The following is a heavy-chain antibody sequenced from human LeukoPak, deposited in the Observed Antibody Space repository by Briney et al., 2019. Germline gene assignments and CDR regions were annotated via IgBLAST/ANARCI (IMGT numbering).Heavy chain of an antibody. J-gene: IGHJ6*02. V-gene: IGHV1-2*02. D-gene: IGHD1-1*01. CDR1: GYTFTGYY. CDR2: INPNSGGT. CDR3: ARGLTTDHYYYYYVMDV. Sequence: ASVKVSCKASGYTFTGYYMHWVRQAPGQGLEWMGWINPNSGGTNYAQKLQGRVTMTRDTSISTAYMELSRLRSDDTAVYYCARGLTTDHYYYYYVMDVWGQGTTVTVSS.